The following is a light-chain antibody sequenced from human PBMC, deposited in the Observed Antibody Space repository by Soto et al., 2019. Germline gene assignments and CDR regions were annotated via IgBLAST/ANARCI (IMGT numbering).Light chain of an antibody. CDR3: AAWDDSLSGSFV. CDR1: SSNLGAGYD. CDR2: GNY. V-gene: IGLV1-40*01. Sequence: QSVLTQPPSVSGAPGQRVTIPCTGNSSNLGAGYDVHWYQQLPGTAPKLVIYGNYQRPSGVPDRFSGSKSGTSATLAISGLRSEDEADYFCAAWDDSLSGSFVFATGTKVTVL. J-gene: IGLJ1*01.